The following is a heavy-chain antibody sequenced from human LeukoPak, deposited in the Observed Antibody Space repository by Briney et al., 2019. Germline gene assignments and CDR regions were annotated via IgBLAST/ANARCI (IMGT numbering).Heavy chain of an antibody. CDR3: ARGGSYLSAFDI. CDR2: ISGSGGRT. CDR1: GFTFSSYA. J-gene: IGHJ3*02. V-gene: IGHV3-23*01. D-gene: IGHD1-26*01. Sequence: PGGSLRLSCAASGFTFSSYAMSWVRQAPGKGLEWVSSISGSGGRTHYADSVRGRFTISRDNSKNTLYLQMNSLRAEDTAVYYCARGGSYLSAFDIWGQGTMVTVSS.